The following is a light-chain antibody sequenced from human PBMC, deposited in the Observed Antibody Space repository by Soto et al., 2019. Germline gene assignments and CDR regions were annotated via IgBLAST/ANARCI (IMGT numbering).Light chain of an antibody. Sequence: EILLTQSPGTLSLSQGERATLSCRASQSVSSSYLAWYQQKPGQAPRLLIYDASSRATGIPDRFSGSGSGTDFTLTISRLEPEDFAVYYCQPYGSSPTWTFGQRTMAAIK. CDR1: QSVSSSY. CDR3: QPYGSSPTWT. J-gene: IGKJ1*01. V-gene: IGKV3-20*01. CDR2: DAS.